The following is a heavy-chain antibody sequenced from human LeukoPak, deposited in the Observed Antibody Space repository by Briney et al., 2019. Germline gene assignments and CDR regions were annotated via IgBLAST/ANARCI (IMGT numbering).Heavy chain of an antibody. V-gene: IGHV4-34*01. CDR2: INQSGST. D-gene: IGHD2-15*01. Sequence: ASETLSLTCAVYGGSFSGYYWSWIRQAPGKGLEWIGEINQSGSTNYNPSLKGRVTISVDTSKNQFSLKLSSVTAADTAVYYCATEPGYCSGGRCYGGWFDPWGQGTLVTVSS. CDR3: ATEPGYCSGGRCYGGWFDP. J-gene: IGHJ5*02. CDR1: GGSFSGYY.